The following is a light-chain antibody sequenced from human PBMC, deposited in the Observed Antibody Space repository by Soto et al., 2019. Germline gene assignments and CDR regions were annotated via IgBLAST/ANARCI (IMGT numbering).Light chain of an antibody. CDR1: SSDVGGYNY. J-gene: IGLJ2*01. V-gene: IGLV2-8*01. CDR2: EVT. CDR3: SSFAGGGNPVL. Sequence: QSALTQPPSASGSLGQSVTISCTGTSSDVGGYNYVSWHQQHPGKAPKVMIYEVTKRPPGVPDRFSGSKSGNTASLTVSGLQAEDEADYYCSSFAGGGNPVLLVVGTKLTVL.